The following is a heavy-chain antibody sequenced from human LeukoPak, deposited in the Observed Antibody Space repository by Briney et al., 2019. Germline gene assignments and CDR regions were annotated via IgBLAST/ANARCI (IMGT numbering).Heavy chain of an antibody. V-gene: IGHV3-23*01. CDR3: AKMDDSSGYYSD. CDR2: ISGSGGST. Sequence: GGSLRLSCAASGFTFSSYAMSWVRQAPGKGLERVSAISGSGGSTYYADSVKGRFTISRDNSKNTLYLQMNSLRAEDTAVYYCAKMDDSSGYYSDWGQGTLVTVSS. J-gene: IGHJ4*02. CDR1: GFTFSSYA. D-gene: IGHD3-22*01.